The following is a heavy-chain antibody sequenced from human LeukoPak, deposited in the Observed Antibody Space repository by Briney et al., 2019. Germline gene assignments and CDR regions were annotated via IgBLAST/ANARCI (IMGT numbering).Heavy chain of an antibody. CDR1: GYTFTSYG. CDR3: ARFYSSSWYPDAFDI. V-gene: IGHV1-18*01. CDR2: ISAYNGNT. D-gene: IGHD6-13*01. J-gene: IGHJ3*02. Sequence: ASVKVSCKASGYTFTSYGISWVRQAPGQGLEWMGWISAYNGNTNYAQKLQGRVTMTTDTSTSTAYMELRSLRSDDTAVYYCARFYSSSWYPDAFDIWGQGTMVTVSS.